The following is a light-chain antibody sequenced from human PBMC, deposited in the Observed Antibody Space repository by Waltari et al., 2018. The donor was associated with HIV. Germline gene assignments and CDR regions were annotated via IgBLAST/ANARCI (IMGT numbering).Light chain of an antibody. Sequence: QSALTQPASVSGSPGQSITISCTGTSSDVGGYNYVFWYQQPPGKAPKLMIYNISNRPSGVASRFSGSKSGNTASLTISGLQAEDEADYYCGSYTSSSTYVFGTGTKVTVV. CDR1: SSDVGGYNY. CDR2: NIS. V-gene: IGLV2-14*03. CDR3: GSYTSSSTYV. J-gene: IGLJ1*01.